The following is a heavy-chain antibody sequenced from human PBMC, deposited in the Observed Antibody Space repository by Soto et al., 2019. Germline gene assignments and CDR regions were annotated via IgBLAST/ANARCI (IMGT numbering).Heavy chain of an antibody. V-gene: IGHV1-69*02. CDR2: IIPILGIA. J-gene: IGHJ4*02. CDR1: GGTFSSYT. D-gene: IGHD4-17*01. CDR3: ASLAYGDYGVYFDY. Sequence: QVQLVQSGAEVKKPGSSVKVSCKASGGTFSSYTISWVRQAPGQGLEWMGRIIPILGIANYAQKFQGRVTITADKSTSTAYMELSSLRSEDTAVYYCASLAYGDYGVYFDYWGQGTLVTVSS.